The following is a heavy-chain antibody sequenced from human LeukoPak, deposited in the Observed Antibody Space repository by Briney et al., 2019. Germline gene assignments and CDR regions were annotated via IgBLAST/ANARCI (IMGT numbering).Heavy chain of an antibody. CDR1: GGSISSYY. CDR2: IYYSGST. V-gene: IGHV4-59*01. CDR3: ARDTSAGAFDY. J-gene: IGHJ4*02. Sequence: SETLSLTCTVSGGSISSYYWSWIRQPPGKGLEWIGYIYYSGSTNYNPYLKSRVTISVDTSKNQFSLKLSSVTAADTAVYYCARDTSAGAFDYWGQGTLVTVSS. D-gene: IGHD6-25*01.